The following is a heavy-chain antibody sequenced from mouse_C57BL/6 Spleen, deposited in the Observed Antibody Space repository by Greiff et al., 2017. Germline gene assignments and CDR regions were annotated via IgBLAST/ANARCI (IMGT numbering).Heavy chain of an antibody. Sequence: QVQLQQSGPELVKPGASVKISCKASGYAFSSSWMNWVKQRPGKGLEWIGRIYPGDGDTNYNGKFKGKATLTADKSSSTAYMQLSSLTSEDSAVYFCARRHCGSCCYFDYWGQGTTLTVSA. CDR3: ARRHCGSCCYFDY. CDR2: IYPGDGDT. CDR1: GYAFSSSW. D-gene: IGHD1-1*01. J-gene: IGHJ2*01. V-gene: IGHV1-82*01.